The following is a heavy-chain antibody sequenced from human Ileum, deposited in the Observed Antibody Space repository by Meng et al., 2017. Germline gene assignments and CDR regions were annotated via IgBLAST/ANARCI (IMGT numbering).Heavy chain of an antibody. J-gene: IGHJ4*02. Sequence: SLKIPCAASGFTFSSFEMNWVRQAPGKGLEWVAYISRSGGPVVYADSVKGRFTISRDNANYSLYLQMNSLRAEDTAIYYCARSARDVLFFDYWGQGSQVTVSS. CDR2: ISRSGGPV. CDR1: GFTFSSFE. D-gene: IGHD2-8*01. CDR3: ARSARDVLFFDY. V-gene: IGHV3-48*03.